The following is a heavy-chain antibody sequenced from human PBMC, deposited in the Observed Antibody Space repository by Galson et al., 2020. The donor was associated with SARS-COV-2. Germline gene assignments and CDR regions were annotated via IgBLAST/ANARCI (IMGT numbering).Heavy chain of an antibody. J-gene: IGHJ5*02. CDR3: ARLRVSAFISSWLDP. D-gene: IGHD2-8*01. V-gene: IGHV5-10-1*01. Sequence: WVRQMPGKGLEWMGRIDPGDSYTNYSPSFQGHVTISVDKSTSTAYLQLSSLKASDTAIYYCARLRVSAFISSWLDPWGQGTLVTVSS. CDR2: IDPGDSYT.